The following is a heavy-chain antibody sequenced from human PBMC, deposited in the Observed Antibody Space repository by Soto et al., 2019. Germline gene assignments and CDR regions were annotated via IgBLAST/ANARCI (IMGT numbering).Heavy chain of an antibody. J-gene: IGHJ4*02. CDR1: GGSFSGYY. Sequence: QVQLQQWGAGLLKPSETLSLTCAVYGGSFSGYYWSWIRQPPGKGLEWIGEINHSGSTNYNPSLKSRVTISVDTSKNQFSLKLSSVTAADTAVYYCVSSAGPGYFDYWGQGTLVTVSS. CDR3: VSSAGPGYFDY. CDR2: INHSGST. V-gene: IGHV4-34*01. D-gene: IGHD6-25*01.